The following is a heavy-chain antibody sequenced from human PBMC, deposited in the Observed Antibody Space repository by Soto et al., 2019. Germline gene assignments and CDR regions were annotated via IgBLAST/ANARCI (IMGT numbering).Heavy chain of an antibody. CDR3: ARHPRSSAPNFDY. CDR1: GGTFSSYA. V-gene: IGHV1-69*06. D-gene: IGHD6-6*01. CDR2: IIPIFGTA. J-gene: IGHJ4*02. Sequence: SVKVSCKASGGTFSSYAISWVRQAPGQGLEWMGGIIPIFGTANYAQKFQGRVTISVDTSKNQFSLKLSSVTAADTAVYYCARHPRSSAPNFDYWGQGTLVTVSS.